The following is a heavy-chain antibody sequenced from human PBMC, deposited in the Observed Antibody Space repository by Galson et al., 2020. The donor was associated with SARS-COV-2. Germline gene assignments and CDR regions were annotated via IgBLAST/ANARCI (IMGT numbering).Heavy chain of an antibody. Sequence: SQTLSLTCTVSGGSISSYYWSWIRQPAGKGLEWIGRIYTSGSTNYNPSLKSRVTMSVDTSKNQFSLKLSSVTAADTAVYYCARASVDIVARVWFDPWGQGTLVTVSS. J-gene: IGHJ5*02. D-gene: IGHD5-12*01. V-gene: IGHV4-4*07. CDR1: GGSISSYY. CDR3: ARASVDIVARVWFDP. CDR2: IYTSGST.